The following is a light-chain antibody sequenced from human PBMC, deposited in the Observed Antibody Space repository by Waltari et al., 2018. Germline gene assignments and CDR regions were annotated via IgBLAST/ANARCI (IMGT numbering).Light chain of an antibody. J-gene: IGLJ2*01. Sequence: QSALTQPASVSGSPGPSITIPCTGTSSDVGNYKRVSWYQQHPGKAPKLMIYAVSKLPSGVSDRFSGSKSGDMASLTISGLQPEDEAEYFCSSYAGSSKGVFGGGTKVTVL. V-gene: IGLV2-23*02. CDR1: SSDVGNYKR. CDR3: SSYAGSSKGV. CDR2: AVS.